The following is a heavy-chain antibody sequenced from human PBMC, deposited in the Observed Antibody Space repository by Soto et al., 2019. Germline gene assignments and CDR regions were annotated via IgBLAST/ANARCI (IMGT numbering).Heavy chain of an antibody. CDR1: GYTFTRYY. D-gene: IGHD1-7*01. J-gene: IGHJ4*02. V-gene: IGHV1-46*01. CDR2: INPSGGST. Sequence: GASVKVSWKASGYTFTRYYMHWVRQAPGQGREWMGIINPSGGSTSYAQKFQGRVTMTRDTSTSTVYMELSSLRSEDTAVYYCARDLAGITGTTFDYWGQGTLVTVSS. CDR3: ARDLAGITGTTFDY.